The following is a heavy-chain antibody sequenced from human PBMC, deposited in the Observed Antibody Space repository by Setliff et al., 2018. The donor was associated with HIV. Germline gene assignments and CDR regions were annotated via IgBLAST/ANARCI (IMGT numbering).Heavy chain of an antibody. V-gene: IGHV1-8*01. J-gene: IGHJ5*02. CDR2: MNPNSGVS. D-gene: IGHD3-22*01. CDR1: ATFTNVD. Sequence: ASVKVSCKASATFTNVDIHWLRRATGQGLEWMGWMNPNSGVSGYGQKFQGRVTITRDTSASTAYMELSSLRFEDMAMYYCARERDSSGYQFDPWGQGTLVTVS. CDR3: ARERDSSGYQFDP.